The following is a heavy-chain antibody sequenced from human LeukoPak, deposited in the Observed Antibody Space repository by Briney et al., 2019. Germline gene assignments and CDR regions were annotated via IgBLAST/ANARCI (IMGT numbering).Heavy chain of an antibody. CDR1: GYTFTGYY. CDR2: INPNGGGT. CDR3: VRAGSGSFLFDY. D-gene: IGHD3-10*01. V-gene: IGHV1-2*02. J-gene: IGHJ4*02. Sequence: GASVKVSCKASGYTFTGYYMHWVRQGPGQGLEWMGWINPNGGGTNYAQKFQGRVTMTRDTSISTAYMELSRLRSDDTAVYYCVRAGSGSFLFDYWGQGTLVTVSS.